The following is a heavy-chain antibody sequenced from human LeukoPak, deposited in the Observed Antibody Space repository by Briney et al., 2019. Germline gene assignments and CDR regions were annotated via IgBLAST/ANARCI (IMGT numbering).Heavy chain of an antibody. CDR3: AKRDF. CDR2: ISGSGGTT. J-gene: IGHJ4*02. CDR1: GFTFSSYA. V-gene: IGHV3-23*01. Sequence: GGSLRLSCAASGFTFSSYAMNWVRQAPGKGLEWVSSISGSGGTTYYAGSVKGRFTISRDNSKNTLFLQMNSLRADDTAIYYCAKRDFWGQGTLVTVST.